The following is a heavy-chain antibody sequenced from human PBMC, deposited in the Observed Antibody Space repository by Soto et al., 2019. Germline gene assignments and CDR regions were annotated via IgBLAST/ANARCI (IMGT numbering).Heavy chain of an antibody. CDR1: GYTFTGYY. CDR3: ARVLFDEYYYGMDV. J-gene: IGHJ6*02. Sequence: ASVKVSCKASGYTFTGYYMHWVRQAPGQGLEWMGWINPNSGGTNYAQKFQGRVTMTRDTSISTAYMELSRLRSDATAVYYCARVLFDEYYYGMDVWGQGTTVTVSS. D-gene: IGHD3-10*02. CDR2: INPNSGGT. V-gene: IGHV1-2*02.